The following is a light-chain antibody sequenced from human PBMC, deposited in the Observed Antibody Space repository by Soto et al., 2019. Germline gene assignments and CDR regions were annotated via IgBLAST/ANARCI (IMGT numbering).Light chain of an antibody. J-gene: IGKJ2*01. V-gene: IGKV3-15*01. CDR3: QQSGSSFYT. CDR2: GAS. CDR1: QSVSGN. Sequence: EIVMTQSPATLSVSPGERATLSCRASQSVSGNLAWYQQKPGQAPRLLIYGASTGATGIPARFSGSGSGTEFTLTISSLQSEDFAVYYCQQSGSSFYTFGQGTKLEIK.